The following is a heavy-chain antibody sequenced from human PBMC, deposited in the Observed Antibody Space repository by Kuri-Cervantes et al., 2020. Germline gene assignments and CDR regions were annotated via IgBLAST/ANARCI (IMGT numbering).Heavy chain of an antibody. CDR2: IKQDGSEK. V-gene: IGHV3-7*01. CDR1: GFTFSSYA. D-gene: IGHD6-19*01. CDR3: ARDPYSSGWCWGPFDY. Sequence: GGSLRLSCAASGFTFSSYAMSWVRQAPGKGLEWVANIKQDGSEKYYVDSVKGLFTISRDNAKNSLYLQMNSLRAEDTAVYYCARDPYSSGWCWGPFDYWGQGTTVTVSS. J-gene: IGHJ4*03.